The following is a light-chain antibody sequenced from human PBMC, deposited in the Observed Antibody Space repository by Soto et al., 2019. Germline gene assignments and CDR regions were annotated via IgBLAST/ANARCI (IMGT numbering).Light chain of an antibody. J-gene: IGKJ5*01. CDR3: QQYNNWPIT. V-gene: IGKV3-15*01. CDR1: QSLSSS. Sequence: ELALTQSPVALSLSPGERPTLSFRASQSLSSSELAWYQQIPGQAPRLLIYGASTRATGIPARFSGSGSGTEFTLTISSLQSEDFAVYYCQQYNNWPITFGQGTRVEIK. CDR2: GAS.